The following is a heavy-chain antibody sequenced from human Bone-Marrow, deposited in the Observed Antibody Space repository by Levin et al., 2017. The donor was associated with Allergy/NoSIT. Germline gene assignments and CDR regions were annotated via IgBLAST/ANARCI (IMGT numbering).Heavy chain of an antibody. CDR1: GGTFSSYA. V-gene: IGHV1-69*06. Sequence: EASVKVSCKDSGGTFSSYAINWVRQAPGHGPEFMGGVIPMFGTAKYAQKFQDRVTINADTSTKTAYMELRGLRYEDTAVYFCARSFSSGWGGDFDDWGQGTLVTVSS. CDR2: VIPMFGTA. D-gene: IGHD6-19*01. CDR3: ARSFSSGWGGDFDD. J-gene: IGHJ4*02.